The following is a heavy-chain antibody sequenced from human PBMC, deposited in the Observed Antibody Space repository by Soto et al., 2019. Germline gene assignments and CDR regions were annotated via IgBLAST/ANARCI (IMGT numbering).Heavy chain of an antibody. D-gene: IGHD3-9*01. Sequence: QVQLQESGPGLVKPSQTLSLTCTVSGGSISSGDYYWSWIRQPPGKGLEWFGYIYYSGSTYYNPSLQSRVPISVDTSKNLFSLRLRSVTGADTAVYYCARGRYVYDILTGYGYYYGMDVWGQGTTVTVSS. CDR1: GGSISSGDYY. J-gene: IGHJ6*02. CDR2: IYYSGST. CDR3: ARGRYVYDILTGYGYYYGMDV. V-gene: IGHV4-30-4*01.